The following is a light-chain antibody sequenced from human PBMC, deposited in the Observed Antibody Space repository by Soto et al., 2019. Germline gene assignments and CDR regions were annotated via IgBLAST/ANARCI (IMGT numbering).Light chain of an antibody. J-gene: IGKJ1*01. CDR1: RSVLYSSDNKNY. V-gene: IGKV4-1*01. Sequence: DVVMTQSPDSLAVSLGERATINCKSSRSVLYSSDNKNYIAWYQQKPGQPPRLLIYWASTRESGVPDRFSVSESGADFTLSISSLQAEDVAVYYCQQYYSTPQTFGQGTTVEIK. CDR2: WAS. CDR3: QQYYSTPQT.